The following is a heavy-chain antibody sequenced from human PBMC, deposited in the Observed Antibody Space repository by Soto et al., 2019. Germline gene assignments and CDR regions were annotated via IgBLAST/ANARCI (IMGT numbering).Heavy chain of an antibody. J-gene: IGHJ3*02. Sequence: QVQLVQSGAQVKNPGSSVKVSCKASGGTFSSYAISWVRQAPAQGLEWMGGIIPIFGTANYAQKFQGRVTMSGDESTITAYMELSSLRTGDTAVYYCARDQLVVPAAYDAFDIWGQGTMVTVSS. CDR2: IIPIFGTA. CDR1: GGTFSSYA. CDR3: ARDQLVVPAAYDAFDI. V-gene: IGHV1-69*01. D-gene: IGHD2-2*01.